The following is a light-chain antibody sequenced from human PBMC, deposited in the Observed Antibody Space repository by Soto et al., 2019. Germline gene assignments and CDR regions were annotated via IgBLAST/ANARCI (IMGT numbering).Light chain of an antibody. CDR3: QQYNSYTWK. Sequence: IQMTQSPSSLSASVCDRVTITCRASQSISSWLAWYQQKPGKAPKLLIYDASSLESGVPSRFSGSGSGTEFTLTISSLQPDDFATYYCQQYNSYTWKFGQGTKVDIK. V-gene: IGKV1-5*01. CDR2: DAS. J-gene: IGKJ1*01. CDR1: QSISSW.